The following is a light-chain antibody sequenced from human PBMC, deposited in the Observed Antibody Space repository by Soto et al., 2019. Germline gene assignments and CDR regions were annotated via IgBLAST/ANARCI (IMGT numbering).Light chain of an antibody. V-gene: IGLV2-14*03. Sequence: QSVLTQPASVSGSPGQSITISCTGTSSDVGGYNYVSWHQQHPGKAPKLMIYDVTNRPSGVSTRFSGSKSGNTASLTISGLQAEDEADYYCSSYTSCSTRVFGGGTKLTVL. CDR3: SSYTSCSTRV. CDR1: SSDVGGYNY. J-gene: IGLJ2*01. CDR2: DVT.